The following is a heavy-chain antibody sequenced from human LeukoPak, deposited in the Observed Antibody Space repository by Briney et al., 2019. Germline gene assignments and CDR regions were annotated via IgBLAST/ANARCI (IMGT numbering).Heavy chain of an antibody. CDR2: IIPIFGTA. J-gene: IGHJ6*03. D-gene: IGHD6-19*01. CDR1: GGTFSSYA. CDR3: ARASHSGWYGSSYYYYMDV. V-gene: IGHV1-69*13. Sequence: ASVKVSCKASGGTFSSYAISWVRQAPGQGLEWMGGIIPIFGTANYAQKFQGRVTITADESTSTAYMELSSLRSEDTAVYYCARASHSGWYGSSYYYYMDVWGKGTTVTVSS.